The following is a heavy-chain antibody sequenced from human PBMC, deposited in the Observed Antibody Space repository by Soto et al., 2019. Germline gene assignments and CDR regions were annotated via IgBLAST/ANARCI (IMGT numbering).Heavy chain of an antibody. CDR3: ARAVGKYQLDY. CDR1: GYTFTSYG. CDR2: ISAYNGNT. D-gene: IGHD2-2*01. Sequence: QVQLVQSGAEVKKPGASVKVSCKASGYTFTSYGISWVRQAPGQGLEWMGWISAYNGNTNYAQKLQGRVTNTTGNTKGTAYMGARDLGSDDTAVYYCARAVGKYQLDYWGQGTLVTVSS. V-gene: IGHV1-18*01. J-gene: IGHJ4*02.